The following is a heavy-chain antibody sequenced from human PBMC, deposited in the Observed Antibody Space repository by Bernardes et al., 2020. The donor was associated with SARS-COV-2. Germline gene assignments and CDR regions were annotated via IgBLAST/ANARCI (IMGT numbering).Heavy chain of an antibody. V-gene: IGHV3-74*01. J-gene: IGHJ6*02. CDR2: INGDGSSI. D-gene: IGHD6-6*01. Sequence: GGSLRLSCAASGFTFSSYWMHWVRLGPGKGPVWVSRINGDGSSINYAESVKGRFTISRDNSRNTLYLEMNSLRAEDTAVYYCSKNAKYSSSSMEVWGQGTTVTVS. CDR3: SKNAKYSSSSMEV. CDR1: GFTFSSYW.